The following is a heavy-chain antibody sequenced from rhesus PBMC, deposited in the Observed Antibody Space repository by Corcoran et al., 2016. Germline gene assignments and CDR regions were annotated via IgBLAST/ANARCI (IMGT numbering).Heavy chain of an antibody. V-gene: IGHV4-127*01. CDR3: VRHPEHANFEYRFPV. CDR2: IGGSGGET. J-gene: IGHJ5-1*01. CDR1: GYSISRGYG. Sequence: QGQLQDSGPVLVKPSETMSLTCSVSGYSISRGYGLSLIRPFPGQVLKGIGYIGGSGGETKQNPSQGSRVTITKDPTKNQCSLTLTSVVAADTAVYYCVRHPEHANFEYRFPVWGAGVLVTVSS. D-gene: IGHD4-17*01.